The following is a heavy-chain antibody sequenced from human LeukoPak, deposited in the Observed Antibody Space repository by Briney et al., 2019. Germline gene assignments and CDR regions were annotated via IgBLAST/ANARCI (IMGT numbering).Heavy chain of an antibody. CDR1: GGSISSNY. CDR2: IYYSGST. J-gene: IGHJ4*02. D-gene: IGHD5-18*01. Sequence: SETLSLTCTVSGGSISSNYWTWVRQPPGKGLEWIGHIYYSGSTNYNPSLKSRVTISVDTSKNQFSLKLSSVTTADTAVYYCARGGYTYGLWGQGTLVTVSS. CDR3: ARGGYTYGL. V-gene: IGHV4-59*01.